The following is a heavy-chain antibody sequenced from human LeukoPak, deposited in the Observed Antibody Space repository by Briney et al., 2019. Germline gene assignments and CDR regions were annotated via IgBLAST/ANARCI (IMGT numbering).Heavy chain of an antibody. CDR3: ARVSPKAI. CDR1: GVNFSSYW. CDR2: IYHGGST. J-gene: IGHJ4*02. Sequence: GSLRLSCAVSGVNFSSYWMSWVRQAPGKGLEWIGSIYHGGSTYYNPSLKSRVTISVDTSKNQFSLKLSSVTAADTAVYYCARVSPKAIWGQGTLVTVSS. V-gene: IGHV4-4*02.